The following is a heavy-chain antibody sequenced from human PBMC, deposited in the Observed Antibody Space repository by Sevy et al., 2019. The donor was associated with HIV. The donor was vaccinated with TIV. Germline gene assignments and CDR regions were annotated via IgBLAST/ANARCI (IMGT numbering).Heavy chain of an antibody. CDR3: ANRAGPIFDN. CDR1: GFTFSNYY. V-gene: IGHV3-23*01. D-gene: IGHD6-19*01. Sequence: QLGGSLRLSCVVSGFTFSNYYMSWVRQAPGKGLEWVSVISDSGGYTSYTDSVKGRFTISRDNSKNTLYLQMNSLRVEDTAIYYCANRAGPIFDNWGQGTLVTVSS. CDR2: ISDSGGYT. J-gene: IGHJ4*02.